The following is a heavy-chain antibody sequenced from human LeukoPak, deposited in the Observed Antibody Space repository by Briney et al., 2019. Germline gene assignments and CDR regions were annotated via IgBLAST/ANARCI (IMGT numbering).Heavy chain of an antibody. D-gene: IGHD3-10*01. Sequence: SGPTLVHPPRTLTLTCSFSWFSLNAIGGGVAWIRQPPGKALGWLAVTYWNNDKSYNPSLKSRLTSARDTSKSQVVLSMTTMDPVDTATYFCAQKGGGSGRYTMWGQGTLVTVSS. J-gene: IGHJ4*02. CDR2: TYWNNDK. CDR3: AQKGGGSGRYTM. V-gene: IGHV2-5*01. CDR1: WFSLNAIGGG.